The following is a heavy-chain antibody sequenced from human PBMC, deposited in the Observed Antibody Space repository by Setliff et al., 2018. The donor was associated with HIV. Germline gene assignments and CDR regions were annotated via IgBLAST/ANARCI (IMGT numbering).Heavy chain of an antibody. Sequence: SGPTLVNPTQTLTLTCTFSGFSLTTSGIRVTWVRQPPGKALEWLARIDWEDDKHYATSLKSRLTITKDTSKNQVVLTMTNMDPADTATYYCAHRLGYFDSTGAARIGYFQHWGPGTLVTVSS. D-gene: IGHD3-22*01. CDR2: IDWEDDK. CDR3: AHRLGYFDSTGAARIGYFQH. CDR1: GFSLTTSGIR. V-gene: IGHV2-70*12. J-gene: IGHJ1*01.